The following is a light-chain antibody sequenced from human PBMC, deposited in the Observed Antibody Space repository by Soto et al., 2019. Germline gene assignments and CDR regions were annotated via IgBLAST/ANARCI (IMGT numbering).Light chain of an antibody. CDR1: SSDIGAYSD. V-gene: IGLV2-8*01. CDR2: EAT. Sequence: QSALTQPDSLSGSPGQSITISCTGTSSDIGAYSDGSWYQQHPGKTPKRMSYEATQRPSGVPARFSGSKAGSAASLTVSGPQAEDEADYYCISHAGFDAWYVVGTGTKVTVL. J-gene: IGLJ1*01. CDR3: ISHAGFDAWYV.